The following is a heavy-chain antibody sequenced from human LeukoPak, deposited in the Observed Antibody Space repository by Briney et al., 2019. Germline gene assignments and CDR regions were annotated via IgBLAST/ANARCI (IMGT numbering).Heavy chain of an antibody. J-gene: IGHJ5*01. D-gene: IGHD1-1*01. CDR1: GFTVSSNY. CDR2: IYSGGST. V-gene: IGHV3-53*01. Sequence: GGSLRLSCAASGFTVSSNYMSWVRQAPGKGLEGVSVIYSGGSTYYSDSVKGRFTISRDNSNNSLFVQMNSLIAEDTAVYFCAKSRSGSANWALKIFDNW. CDR3: AKSRSGSANWALKIFDNW.